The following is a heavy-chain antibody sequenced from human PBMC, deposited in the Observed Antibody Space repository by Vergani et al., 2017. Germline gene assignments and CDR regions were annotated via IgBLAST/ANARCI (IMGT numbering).Heavy chain of an antibody. D-gene: IGHD5-24*01. CDR3: ARLSLEAYFDI. CDR2: IYYSGST. J-gene: IGHJ3*02. V-gene: IGHV4-59*08. CDR1: GGSISSYY. Sequence: QVQLQESGPGLVKPSETLSLTCTVSGGSISSYYWSWIRQPPGKGLEWIGYIYYSGSTYYNPSLKSRVTISVDTSKNQFSLKLSSVTAADTAVYYCARLSLEAYFDIWGQGTMVTVSS.